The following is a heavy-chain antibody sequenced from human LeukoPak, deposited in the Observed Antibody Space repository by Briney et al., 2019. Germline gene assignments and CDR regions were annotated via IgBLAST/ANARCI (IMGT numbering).Heavy chain of an antibody. V-gene: IGHV1-69*13. J-gene: IGHJ5*02. CDR2: IIPIFGTA. CDR1: GYIFSSYG. CDR3: ASPAVGATTDNWFDP. Sequence: SVKVSCKTSGYIFSSYGINWVRQAPGQGLEWMGGIIPIFGTANYAQKFQGRVTITADESTSTAYMELSSLRSEDTAVYYCASPAVGATTDNWFDPWGQGTLVTVSS. D-gene: IGHD1-26*01.